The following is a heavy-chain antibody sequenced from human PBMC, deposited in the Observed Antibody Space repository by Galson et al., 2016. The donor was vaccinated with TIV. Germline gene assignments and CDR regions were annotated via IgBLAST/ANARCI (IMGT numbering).Heavy chain of an antibody. CDR2: FSGSPATT. CDR1: GFTFMDYS. J-gene: IGHJ4*02. V-gene: IGHV3-23*01. D-gene: IGHD2-15*01. CDR3: AKGTLATCSGVRCYYFDS. Sequence: SGFTFMDYSMDWVRRTPGKGLEWVSTFSGSPATTYYADSVKGRFTISRDNSKNTLYLQMNSLRAEDTAQYYCAKGTLATCSGVRCYYFDSWGQGTLVTVSS.